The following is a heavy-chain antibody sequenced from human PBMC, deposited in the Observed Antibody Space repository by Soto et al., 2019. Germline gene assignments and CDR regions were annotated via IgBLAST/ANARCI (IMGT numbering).Heavy chain of an antibody. CDR2: IIPIFGTA. J-gene: IGHJ6*02. CDR3: ARGRCSSTSCYYYYYYGMDV. Sequence: AASVKVSCKASGGTFSSYAISWVRQAPGQGLEWMGGIIPIFGTANYAQKFQGRVTITADESTSTAYMELSSLRSEDTAVYYCARGRCSSTSCYYYYYYGMDVWGQGTTVTVSS. D-gene: IGHD2-2*01. V-gene: IGHV1-69*13. CDR1: GGTFSSYA.